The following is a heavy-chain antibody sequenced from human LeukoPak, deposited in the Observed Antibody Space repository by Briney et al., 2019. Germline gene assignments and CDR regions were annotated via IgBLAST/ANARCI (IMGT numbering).Heavy chain of an antibody. D-gene: IGHD5-12*01. Sequence: GGSLRLSCAASRFTFSGSAMHRVPQASGKGLEWVGRIRSKANSYATAYAASVKGRFTIARDDSKNTAYLQMNSLKTEDTAVYYCTRDSGYDNPFDYWGQGTLVTVSS. CDR2: IRSKANSYAT. CDR3: TRDSGYDNPFDY. J-gene: IGHJ4*02. CDR1: RFTFSGSA. V-gene: IGHV3-73*01.